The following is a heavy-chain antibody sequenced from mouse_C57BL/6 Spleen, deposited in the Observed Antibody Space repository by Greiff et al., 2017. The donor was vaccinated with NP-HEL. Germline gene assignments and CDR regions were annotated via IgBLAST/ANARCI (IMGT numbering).Heavy chain of an antibody. CDR1: GYTFTSYW. D-gene: IGHD1-1*01. CDR3: ARWTTVVAREDYFDY. V-gene: IGHV1-55*01. CDR2: IYPGSGST. J-gene: IGHJ2*01. Sequence: VQLQQPGAELVKPGASVKMSCKASGYTFTSYWITWVKQRPGQGLEWIGDIYPGSGSTNYNEKFKSKATLTVDTSSSTADMQLSSLTSEDSAVYYCARWTTVVAREDYFDYWGQGTTLTVSS.